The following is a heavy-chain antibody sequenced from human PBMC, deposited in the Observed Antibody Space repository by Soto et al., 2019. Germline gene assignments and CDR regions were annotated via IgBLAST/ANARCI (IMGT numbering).Heavy chain of an antibody. CDR2: IIPIFGTA. CDR3: ARNEVVVPAALSNVFDY. D-gene: IGHD2-2*01. CDR1: GGTFSSYA. V-gene: IGHV1-69*01. J-gene: IGHJ4*02. Sequence: QVQLVQSGAEVKKPGSSVKVSCKASGGTFSSYAISWVRQAPGQGLEWMGGIIPIFGTANYAQKFQCRVTITADESTSTAYMELSSLRSEDTAVYYCARNEVVVPAALSNVFDYWGQGTLVAVPS.